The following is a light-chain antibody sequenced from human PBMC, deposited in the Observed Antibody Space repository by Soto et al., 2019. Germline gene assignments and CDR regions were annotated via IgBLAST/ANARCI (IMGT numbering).Light chain of an antibody. CDR1: SGDVGSYYL. CDR2: EVS. V-gene: IGLV2-23*02. J-gene: IGLJ2*01. CDR3: CSYAGSSTVV. Sequence: QSALTQSASVSWSPGQSITISCTGTSGDVGSYYLVSWYQQHPGKAPKLMIYEVSKRPSGVSNRFSGSKSGNTASLTISGLQAEDEADYYCCSYAGSSTVVFGGGTQLTVL.